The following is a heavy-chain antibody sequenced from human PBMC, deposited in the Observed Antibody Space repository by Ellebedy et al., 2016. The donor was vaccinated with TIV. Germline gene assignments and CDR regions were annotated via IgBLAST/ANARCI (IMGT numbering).Heavy chain of an antibody. CDR3: ARAGIYSYGYSFDY. CDR1: GFTFSTYN. CDR2: IGSSSSTI. V-gene: IGHV3-48*02. J-gene: IGHJ4*02. D-gene: IGHD5-18*01. Sequence: GESLKISCAASGFTFSTYNMNWVRQAPGKGLEWISYIGSSSSTIYYADSVKGRFTISRDNAKNSLYLQMDSLRDEDTAVYYCARAGIYSYGYSFDYWGQGTPVTVSS.